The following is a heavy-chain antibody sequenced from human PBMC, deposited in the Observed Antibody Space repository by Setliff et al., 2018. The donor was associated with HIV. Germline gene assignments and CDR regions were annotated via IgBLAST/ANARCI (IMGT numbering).Heavy chain of an antibody. Sequence: ASVKVSCKASGYSFTSYGVSWVRQAPGQGLEWMGWISAYNVNTNYAQKLQGRVTMTTDTSTSTAYMELRSLRSDDTAVYYCARGTTPLGRFDPWGQGTLVTVSS. CDR3: ARGTTPLGRFDP. D-gene: IGHD2-2*01. CDR2: ISAYNVNT. J-gene: IGHJ5*02. V-gene: IGHV1-18*01. CDR1: GYSFTSYG.